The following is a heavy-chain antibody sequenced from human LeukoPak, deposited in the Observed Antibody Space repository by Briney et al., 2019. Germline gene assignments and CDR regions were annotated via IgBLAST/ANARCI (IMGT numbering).Heavy chain of an antibody. J-gene: IGHJ4*02. D-gene: IGHD3-10*01. CDR1: GFTFSGSA. V-gene: IGHV3-73*01. Sequence: GGSLRLSCAASGFTFSGSAMHWVRQASGKGLERVGRIRSKANSYATAYAASVKGRFTISRDDSKNTAYLQMNSLKTEDTAVYYCTRRVGENYYFDYWGQGTLVTVSS. CDR3: TRRVGENYYFDY. CDR2: IRSKANSYAT.